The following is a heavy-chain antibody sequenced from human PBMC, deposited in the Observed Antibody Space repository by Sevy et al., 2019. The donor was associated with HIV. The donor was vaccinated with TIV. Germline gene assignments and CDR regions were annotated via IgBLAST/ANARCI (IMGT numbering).Heavy chain of an antibody. Sequence: GGSLRLSCAASGFTFSSYSMNWVRQAPGKGLEWVSSISSSSSYIYYADSVKGRFTISGDNAKNSLYLQMNSLRAEDTAVYYCARDTRAGLGMDVWGQGTTVTVSS. CDR1: GFTFSSYS. J-gene: IGHJ6*02. CDR3: ARDTRAGLGMDV. D-gene: IGHD3-9*01. V-gene: IGHV3-21*01. CDR2: ISSSSSYI.